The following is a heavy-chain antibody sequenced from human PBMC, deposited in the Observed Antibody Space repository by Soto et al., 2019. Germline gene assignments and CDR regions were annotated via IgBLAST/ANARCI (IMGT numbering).Heavy chain of an antibody. V-gene: IGHV4-39*01. Sequence: SETLSLTCPFSGFYISSSSYYWGWIRQPPGKGLEWIGSIYYSGSTYYNPSLKSRVTISVDTSKNQFSLKLSSVTAADTAVYYCARHTPAISISDHWGQGTLVTVSS. J-gene: IGHJ4*02. CDR1: GFYISSSSYY. CDR2: IYYSGST. CDR3: ARHTPAISISDH. D-gene: IGHD2-15*01.